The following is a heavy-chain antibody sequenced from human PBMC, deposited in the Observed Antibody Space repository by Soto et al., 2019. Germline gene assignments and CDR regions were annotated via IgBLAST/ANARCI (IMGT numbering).Heavy chain of an antibody. CDR1: GFSFVDFA. V-gene: IGHV3-9*01. Sequence: EVQLVESGGGLVQPGRSLRLSCAVSGFSFVDFAMHWVRLVPGKGLEWVSGINWNGGRVDYADSVKGRFTVSRDNAKDSLYLQMTRLRGEDTAFYFCVKDRSGPYATSGTYNYFDYWGQGTLVTVSS. CDR3: VKDRSGPYATSGTYNYFDY. D-gene: IGHD3-10*01. CDR2: INWNGGRV. J-gene: IGHJ4*02.